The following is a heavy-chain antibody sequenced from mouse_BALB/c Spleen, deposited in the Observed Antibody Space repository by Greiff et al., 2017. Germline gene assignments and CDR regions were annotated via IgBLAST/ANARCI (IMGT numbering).Heavy chain of an antibody. J-gene: IGHJ4*01. V-gene: IGHV5-17*02. CDR2: ISSGSSTI. CDR3: ARAGVPNYAMDA. CDR1: GFTFSSFG. Sequence: DVKLVESGGGLVQPGGSRKLSCAASGFTFSSFGMHWVRQAPEKGLEWVAYISSGSSTIYYADTVKGRFTISRDNPKNTLFLQMTSLRSEDTAMYYCARAGVPNYAMDAWGQGTSVTVSA.